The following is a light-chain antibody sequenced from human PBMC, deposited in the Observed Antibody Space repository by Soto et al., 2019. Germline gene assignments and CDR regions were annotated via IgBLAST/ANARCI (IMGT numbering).Light chain of an antibody. CDR3: QQYVTSPWA. CDR2: GAS. J-gene: IGKJ1*01. Sequence: ETVLTQSPATLSLSPGERATLSCRASQSVSSSFLAWYQQKPGQAPRLLIYGASNRATGIPDRFSGSGSGTDFTLTISRLEPEDFAVYYCQQYVTSPWAFGQGTKVDIK. V-gene: IGKV3-20*01. CDR1: QSVSSSF.